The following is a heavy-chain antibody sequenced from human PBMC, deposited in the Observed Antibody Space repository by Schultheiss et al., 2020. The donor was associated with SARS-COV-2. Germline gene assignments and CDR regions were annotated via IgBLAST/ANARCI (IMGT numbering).Heavy chain of an antibody. V-gene: IGHV3-30*03. CDR2: ISYDGSNK. Sequence: GGSLRLSCAASGFTFSSYGMHWVRQAPGKGLEWVAVISYDGSNKYYADSVKGRFTISRDNSKNTLYLQMNSLRAEDTAVYYCARDSSPWPPYYYGMDVWGQGTTVTVSS. J-gene: IGHJ6*02. CDR1: GFTFSSYG. CDR3: ARDSSPWPPYYYGMDV.